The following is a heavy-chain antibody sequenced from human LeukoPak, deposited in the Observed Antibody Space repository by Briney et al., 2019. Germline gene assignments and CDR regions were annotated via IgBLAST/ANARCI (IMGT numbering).Heavy chain of an antibody. J-gene: IGHJ4*02. CDR2: IYYSGIT. V-gene: IGHV4-59*01. D-gene: IGHD6-25*01. CDR3: ARVGSGCFDY. CDR1: AGSISDYY. Sequence: SETLSLTCTVSAGSISDYYWNWIRQPPGKGLEWIGYIYYSGITNYNPSLKSRVTISVDRAKNQFSLNLRSVTAADTAVYYCARVGSGCFDYWGQGTLVTVSS.